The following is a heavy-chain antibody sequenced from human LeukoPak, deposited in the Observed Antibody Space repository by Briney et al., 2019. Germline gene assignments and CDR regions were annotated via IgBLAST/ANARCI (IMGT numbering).Heavy chain of an antibody. CDR2: INPSGGST. J-gene: IGHJ4*02. D-gene: IGHD6-6*01. Sequence: ASVKVSCKASGYTFTSYYMHWVRQAPGQGFEWMGIINPSGGSTNYAQRFQGRVTMTRDTSTSTVYMELSSLRSEDTAVYYCARRYSDSSPFDYWGQGTLVTVSS. V-gene: IGHV1-46*01. CDR3: ARRYSDSSPFDY. CDR1: GYTFTSYY.